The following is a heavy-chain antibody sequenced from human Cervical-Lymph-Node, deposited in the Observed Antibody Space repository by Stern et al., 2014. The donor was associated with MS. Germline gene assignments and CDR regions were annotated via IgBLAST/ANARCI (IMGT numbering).Heavy chain of an antibody. CDR2: VYYSGAT. D-gene: IGHD2-8*02. CDR3: AKHACTGAACPFDL. Sequence: QVQLQESGPGLVKPSETLSLTCAVSGDSISSYTHYWAWIRQPPGKGLEWIGSVYYSGATYYNPSLKSPVTISVDTSKNPFPRGLTSVTAADTAVYYCAKHACTGAACPFDLWGQGTLVTVSS. CDR1: GDSISSYTHY. J-gene: IGHJ4*02. V-gene: IGHV4-39*01.